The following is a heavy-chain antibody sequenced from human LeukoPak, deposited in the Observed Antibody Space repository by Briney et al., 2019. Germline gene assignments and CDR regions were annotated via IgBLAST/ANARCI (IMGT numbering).Heavy chain of an antibody. J-gene: IGHJ5*02. CDR1: GGSIGTYS. CDR2: IYTSGST. D-gene: IGHD6-19*01. V-gene: IGHV4-4*07. Sequence: SETLSLTCTVSGGSIGTYSWNWIRQPPGKGLEWIGRIYTSGSTNYNPSLKSRVTMSVDTSKNQFSLKLSSVTAADTAVYYCARGAAVAGRSFWFDPWGQGTLVTVSS. CDR3: ARGAAVAGRSFWFDP.